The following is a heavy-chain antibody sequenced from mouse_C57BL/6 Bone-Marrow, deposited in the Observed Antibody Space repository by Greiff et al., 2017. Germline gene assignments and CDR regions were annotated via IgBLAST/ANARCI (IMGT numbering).Heavy chain of an antibody. V-gene: IGHV1-61*01. CDR2: IYPSDSDT. CDR1: GYTFTSYW. Sequence: VQLQQPGAELVRPGSSVKLSCKASGYTFTSYWMDWVKQRPGHGLEWIGTIYPSDSDTHYNQKFKDKATLTVDKSSSTAYMQLSSLTSEDSSVYYCARGDYYGRSCFDYWGQCTTLTVSS. D-gene: IGHD1-1*01. J-gene: IGHJ2*01. CDR3: ARGDYYGRSCFDY.